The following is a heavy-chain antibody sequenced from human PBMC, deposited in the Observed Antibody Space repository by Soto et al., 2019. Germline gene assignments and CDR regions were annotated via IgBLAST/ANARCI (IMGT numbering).Heavy chain of an antibody. CDR3: ARNSSGWSFDS. V-gene: IGHV4-4*09. CDR2: IYTSAAT. J-gene: IGHJ4*02. CDR1: ADSLNNNYY. Sequence: SENLSLPFHSAADSLNNNYYWSWVRKPPGKGLEWIASIYTSAATHYNPSLRSRVTISIDTSKHQFSLKMSSVTAVDPAVYYCARNSSGWSFDSWGQGTRVTVSS. D-gene: IGHD6-19*01.